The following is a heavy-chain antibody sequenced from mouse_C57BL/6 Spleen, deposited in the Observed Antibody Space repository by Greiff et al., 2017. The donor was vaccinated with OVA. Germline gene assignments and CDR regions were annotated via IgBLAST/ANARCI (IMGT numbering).Heavy chain of an antibody. D-gene: IGHD1-1*01. Sequence: QVQLQQSGPELVKPGASVKISCKASGYAFSSSWMNWVKQRPGKGLEWIGRIYPGDGDTNYNGKFKGKATLTADTSSSTAYMQLSSLTSEDSAVYFCAREEDITTVVATEYFDVWGTGTTVTVSS. V-gene: IGHV1-82*01. CDR3: AREEDITTVVATEYFDV. J-gene: IGHJ1*03. CDR1: GYAFSSSW. CDR2: IYPGDGDT.